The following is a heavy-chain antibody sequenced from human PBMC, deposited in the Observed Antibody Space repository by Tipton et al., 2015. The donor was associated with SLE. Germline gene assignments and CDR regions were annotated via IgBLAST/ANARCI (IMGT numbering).Heavy chain of an antibody. CDR1: GGSFSGYY. CDR3: ANLYGDQRDY. J-gene: IGHJ4*02. V-gene: IGHV4-4*09. Sequence: TMSLTCAVYGGSFSGYYWSWIRQPAGKGLEWIGYIYTSGSTNYNPSLKSRVTISVDTSKNQFSLKLTSVTAADTAVYYCANLYGDQRDYWGQGTLVTVSS. D-gene: IGHD4-17*01. CDR2: IYTSGST.